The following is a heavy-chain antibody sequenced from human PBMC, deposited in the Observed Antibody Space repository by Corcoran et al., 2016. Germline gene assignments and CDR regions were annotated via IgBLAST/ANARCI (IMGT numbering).Heavy chain of an antibody. J-gene: IGHJ3*02. D-gene: IGHD2-15*01. CDR2: INPSGGSP. CDR1: GYTFTSYY. Sequence: QVQLVQYGAEVKKPGASVKVSCKASGYTFTSYYMHWVRQAPGPGLEWMGIINPSGGSPSYAQKFQGRVTMTRDTSTSTVYMELSSLRSEDTAVDYWARGYCSGGSCYSREPNDAFDIWGQGTKVTVSS. CDR3: ARGYCSGGSCYSREPNDAFDI. V-gene: IGHV1-46*01.